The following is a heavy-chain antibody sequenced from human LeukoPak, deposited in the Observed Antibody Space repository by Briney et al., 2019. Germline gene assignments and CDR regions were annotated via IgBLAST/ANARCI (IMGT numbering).Heavy chain of an antibody. Sequence: GGSLRLSCEASGFTFSGYDMHWVRQAPGKGLEWVSAIGTTGDTYYSDSVRGRFTISREIAKNSLDLQMNSLRAGDTAVYYCARSPSYSSSWYALDSWGQGTLVTVSS. J-gene: IGHJ4*02. D-gene: IGHD6-13*01. CDR1: GFTFSGYD. V-gene: IGHV3-13*01. CDR3: ARSPSYSSSWYALDS. CDR2: IGTTGDT.